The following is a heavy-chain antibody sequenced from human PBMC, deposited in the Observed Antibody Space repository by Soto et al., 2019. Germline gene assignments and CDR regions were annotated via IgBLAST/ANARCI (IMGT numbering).Heavy chain of an antibody. D-gene: IGHD5-12*01. V-gene: IGHV3-23*01. CDR2: IGGSGGNI. CDR3: AKLYSGYVDY. CDR1: GFTFSTYA. Sequence: PGGSLRLSCAASGFTFSTYAMTWVRQAPGKGLEWVSAIGGSGGNIYYADSVKGRFTISRDNSKSTLYLQMNSLRVEDTAVYYCAKLYSGYVDYWGQGTPVTVSS. J-gene: IGHJ4*02.